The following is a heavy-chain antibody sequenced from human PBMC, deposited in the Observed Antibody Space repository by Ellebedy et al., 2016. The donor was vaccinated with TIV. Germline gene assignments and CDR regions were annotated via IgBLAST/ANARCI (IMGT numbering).Heavy chain of an antibody. D-gene: IGHD5-18*01. V-gene: IGHV4-38-2*02. J-gene: IGHJ1*01. CDR1: GYSISGGYY. CDR2: MYHSGST. CDR3: ARGRGSSYDLPFQY. Sequence: SETLSLTXTVSGYSISGGYYWGWIRQTPGKGLEWIGSMYHSGSTYYNPSLKSRVTMSVDTSKNQLSLKVTSLTAADTGVYYCARGRGSSYDLPFQYWGQGALVTVSS.